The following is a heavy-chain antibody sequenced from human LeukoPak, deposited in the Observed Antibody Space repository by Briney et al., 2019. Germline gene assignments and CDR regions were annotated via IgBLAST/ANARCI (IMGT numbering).Heavy chain of an antibody. CDR1: GGTFSSYA. D-gene: IGHD3-10*01. V-gene: IGHV1-69*13. CDR3: ARDHTRMVRGVTYYYYYMDV. Sequence: SVKVSCKASGGTFSSYAISWVRQAPGQGLEWMGGIIPIFGTANYAQKFQGRVTITADESTSTAYMEPSSLRSEDTAVYYCARDHTRMVRGVTYYYYYMDVWGKGTTVTISS. J-gene: IGHJ6*03. CDR2: IIPIFGTA.